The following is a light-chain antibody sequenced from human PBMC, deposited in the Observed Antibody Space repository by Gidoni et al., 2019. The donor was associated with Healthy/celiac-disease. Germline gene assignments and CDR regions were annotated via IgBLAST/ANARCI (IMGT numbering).Light chain of an antibody. Sequence: DIVMTQSPDSLAVSLGERATINCKSSQSVLYSSNNKNYLAWYQQKPGQPPKLLIYWASTRESGVPDRFGGSGSGTDFTLTISSLQAEDVAVYYCQQYYSTPVTFGPGTKVDIK. J-gene: IGKJ3*01. CDR3: QQYYSTPVT. V-gene: IGKV4-1*01. CDR1: QSVLYSSNNKNY. CDR2: WAS.